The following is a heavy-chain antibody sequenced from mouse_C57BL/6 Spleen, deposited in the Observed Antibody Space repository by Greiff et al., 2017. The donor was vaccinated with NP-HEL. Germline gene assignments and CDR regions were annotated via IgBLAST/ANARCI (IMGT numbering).Heavy chain of an antibody. D-gene: IGHD2-5*01. CDR3: ARTYYSNYVCFDY. CDR1: GYTFTSYW. J-gene: IGHJ2*01. Sequence: QVQLKESGAELAKPGASVKLSCKASGYTFTSYWMHWVKQRPGQGLEWIGYINPSSGYTKYNQKFKDKATLTADKSSSTAYMQLSSLTYEDSAVYYCARTYYSNYVCFDYWGQGTTLTVSS. V-gene: IGHV1-7*01. CDR2: INPSSGYT.